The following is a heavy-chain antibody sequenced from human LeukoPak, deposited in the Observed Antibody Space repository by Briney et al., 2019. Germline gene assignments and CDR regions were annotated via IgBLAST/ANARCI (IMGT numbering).Heavy chain of an antibody. J-gene: IGHJ4*02. V-gene: IGHV3-53*05. CDR1: GFTVSSNY. CDR2: IYSGGST. D-gene: IGHD3-22*01. Sequence: GGSLRLSCAASGFTVSSNYMSWVRQAPGKGLEWVSVIYSGGSTYYADSVKGRFTISRDNSKNTLYLQMNSLRAEDTAVYYCARVFYDSSGYSPDYWGQGTLVTVSS. CDR3: ARVFYDSSGYSPDY.